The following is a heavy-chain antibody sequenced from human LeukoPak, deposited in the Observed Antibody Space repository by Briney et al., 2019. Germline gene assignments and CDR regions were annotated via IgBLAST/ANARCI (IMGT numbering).Heavy chain of an antibody. Sequence: PGGSLRLSCAASGFTFSSYAMSWVRQAPGKGLEWVSAISGSGGSTYYADSVKGRFTISRDNSKNTLYLQMNSLRAEDTAVYYCAKARVCCSSTSCRRNGMDVWGKGTTVTVSS. J-gene: IGHJ6*04. CDR3: AKARVCCSSTSCRRNGMDV. V-gene: IGHV3-23*01. CDR2: ISGSGGST. D-gene: IGHD2-2*01. CDR1: GFTFSSYA.